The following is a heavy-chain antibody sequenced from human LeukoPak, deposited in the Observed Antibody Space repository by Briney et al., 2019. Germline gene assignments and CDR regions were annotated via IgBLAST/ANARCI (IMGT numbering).Heavy chain of an antibody. CDR1: GFTFSSYA. CDR2: IYRGNST. V-gene: IGHV3-66*01. J-gene: IGHJ4*02. CDR3: ATSQSGSGAAY. Sequence: PGGSLRLSCAASGFTFSSYAMSWVRQAPGKGLEWVSGIYRGNSTYYADSVKGRFTISRDNSKNTLYLQMNSLRAEDTAVYYCATSQSGSGAAYWGQATLVTVSS. D-gene: IGHD6-25*01.